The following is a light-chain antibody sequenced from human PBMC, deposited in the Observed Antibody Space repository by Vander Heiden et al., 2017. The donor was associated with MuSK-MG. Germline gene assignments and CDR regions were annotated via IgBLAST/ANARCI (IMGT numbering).Light chain of an antibody. Sequence: QSVLTQPPSVSGAPRQRVTISCTGSSSNIGASYDVHWYQHLPGTAPKLLIYRNNNRPSGVPDRFSGSRSGTSASLAITGLQAEDEADYYCQSYDNSLSGDVFGTGTMVTVL. J-gene: IGLJ1*01. V-gene: IGLV1-40*01. CDR3: QSYDNSLSGDV. CDR1: SSNIGASYD. CDR2: RNN.